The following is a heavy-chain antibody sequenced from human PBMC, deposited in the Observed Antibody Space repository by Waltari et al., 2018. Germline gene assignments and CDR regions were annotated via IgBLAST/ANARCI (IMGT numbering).Heavy chain of an antibody. Sequence: EVQLVQSGAEVKKPGESLKISCAASGYTFANYWIGWLRQMPGKGLEWIAMIYPDDSGTRYSPSFRGQVTISGVKTTTTAYLQWSSLKASDTAMYYCTRRYYDPTGYSYFDFWGQGTLVTVSS. CDR1: GYTFANYW. V-gene: IGHV5-51*01. CDR2: IYPDDSGT. J-gene: IGHJ4*02. CDR3: TRRYYDPTGYSYFDF. D-gene: IGHD3-22*01.